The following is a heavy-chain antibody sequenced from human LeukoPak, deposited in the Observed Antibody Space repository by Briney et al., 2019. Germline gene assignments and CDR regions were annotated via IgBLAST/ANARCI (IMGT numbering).Heavy chain of an antibody. CDR1: GYTFTDYY. CDR3: ARITGLYSSSANGALFDY. D-gene: IGHD6-6*01. J-gene: IGHJ4*02. CDR2: INPNSGGT. V-gene: IGHV1-2*02. Sequence: ASVTVSFKASGYTFTDYYMHWVRQAPGQGLEWVGWINPNSGGTNYAQKFQGRVTMTRDTSISTAYMELSRLRSDDTAVYYCARITGLYSSSANGALFDYWGQGTLVTVSS.